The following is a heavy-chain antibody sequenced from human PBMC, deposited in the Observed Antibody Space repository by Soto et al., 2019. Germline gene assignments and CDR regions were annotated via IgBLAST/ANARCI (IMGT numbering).Heavy chain of an antibody. J-gene: IGHJ6*02. Sequence: LRLSCAASGFTFSSYGMHWVRQAPGKGLEWVAVISYDGSNKYYADSVKGRFTISRDNSKNTLYLQMNSLRAEDTAVYYCAKVGGISYGDPYYYYGMDVWGQGTTVTVSS. CDR1: GFTFSSYG. CDR3: AKVGGISYGDPYYYYGMDV. V-gene: IGHV3-30*18. D-gene: IGHD4-17*01. CDR2: ISYDGSNK.